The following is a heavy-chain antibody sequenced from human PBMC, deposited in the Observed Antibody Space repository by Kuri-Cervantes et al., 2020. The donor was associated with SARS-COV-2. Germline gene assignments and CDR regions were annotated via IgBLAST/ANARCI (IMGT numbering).Heavy chain of an antibody. CDR3: ARGQYQLLGISDY. J-gene: IGHJ4*02. V-gene: IGHV3-21*01. CDR1: GFTFSSYS. Sequence: GESLKISCAASGFTFSSYSMNWVRQAPGKGLGWVSSISSSSSYIYYTDSVKGRFTISRDNANNSLYLQMNSLSAEDTAVYYCARGQYQLLGISDYWGQGTPVTVSS. CDR2: ISSSSSYI. D-gene: IGHD2-2*01.